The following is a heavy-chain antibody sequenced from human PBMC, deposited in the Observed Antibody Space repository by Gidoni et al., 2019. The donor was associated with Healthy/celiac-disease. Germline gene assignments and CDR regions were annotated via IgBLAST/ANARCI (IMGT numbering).Heavy chain of an antibody. CDR2: IIPIFGTA. D-gene: IGHD1-26*01. J-gene: IGHJ2*01. V-gene: IGHV1-69*01. Sequence: QVQLVQSGAEVKKPGSSVKVSCQASGGTFTSYDIRWVRQAPGQGLEWMGGIIPIFGTANYAQKFQGRVTITADESTSTAYMELSSLRSEDTAVYYCARHLYSGSYYWYFDLWGRGTLVTVSS. CDR3: ARHLYSGSYYWYFDL. CDR1: GGTFTSYD.